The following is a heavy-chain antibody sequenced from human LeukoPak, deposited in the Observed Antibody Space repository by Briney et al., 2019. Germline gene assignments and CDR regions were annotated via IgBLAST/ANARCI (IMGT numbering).Heavy chain of an antibody. CDR1: ELTVVNNY. CDR3: ARHPAVTTFAYYNYYYMDV. J-gene: IGHJ6*03. D-gene: IGHD4-17*01. V-gene: IGHV3-53*01. Sequence: GGSLRLSCAASELTVVNNYMSWVRQAPGKGLEWVSVIYSGGSTYYTDSVKGRFTVSRDNSKNTLYLQMNSLRAEDTAVYYCARHPAVTTFAYYNYYYMDVWGKGTTVTVSS. CDR2: IYSGGST.